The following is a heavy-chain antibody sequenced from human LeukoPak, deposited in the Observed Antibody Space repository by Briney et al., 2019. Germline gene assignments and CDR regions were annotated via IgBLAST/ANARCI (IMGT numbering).Heavy chain of an antibody. CDR3: ARVPVVVAATGPYVDY. CDR1: GYTFTSYG. D-gene: IGHD2-15*01. CDR2: ISAYNGNT. Sequence: EASVKVSCKASGYTFTSYGISWVRQAPGQGLEWMGWISAYNGNTNYAQKLQGRVAMTTDTSTSTAYMELRSLRSDDTAVYYCARVPVVVAATGPYVDYWGQGTLVTVSS. V-gene: IGHV1-18*01. J-gene: IGHJ4*02.